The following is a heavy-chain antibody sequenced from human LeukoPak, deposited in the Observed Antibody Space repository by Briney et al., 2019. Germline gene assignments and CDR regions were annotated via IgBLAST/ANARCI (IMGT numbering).Heavy chain of an antibody. Sequence: SETLSLTCAVYSGSFSGYYWSWIRQPPGKGLEWIGEINHSGSTNYDPSLKSRVTISVDTSKNQFSLKLSSVTAADTAVYYCARAPNLGYCSGGSCYSGNWFDPWGQGTLVTVSS. CDR2: INHSGST. D-gene: IGHD2-15*01. V-gene: IGHV4-34*01. CDR1: SGSFSGYY. CDR3: ARAPNLGYCSGGSCYSGNWFDP. J-gene: IGHJ5*02.